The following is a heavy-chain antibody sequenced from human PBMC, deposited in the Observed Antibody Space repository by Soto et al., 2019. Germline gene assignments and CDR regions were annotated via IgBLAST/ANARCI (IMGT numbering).Heavy chain of an antibody. J-gene: IGHJ4*02. CDR2: ISSSSSYI. Sequence: EVQLVESGGGLVKPGGSLRLSCAASGFTFSSYSMNWVRQAPGKGLEWVSSISSSSSYIYYADSVKGRFTISRDNAKNSLYLQRNSLRAEDTAVYYCARDRYSSGWYVPYYFDYWGQGTLVTVSS. D-gene: IGHD6-19*01. V-gene: IGHV3-21*01. CDR1: GFTFSSYS. CDR3: ARDRYSSGWYVPYYFDY.